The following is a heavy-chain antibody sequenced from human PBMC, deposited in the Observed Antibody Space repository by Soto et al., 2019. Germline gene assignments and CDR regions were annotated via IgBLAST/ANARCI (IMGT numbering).Heavy chain of an antibody. CDR2: ISYDGSNK. D-gene: IGHD3-10*01. Sequence: QVQLVESGGGVVQPGRSLRLSCAASGFTFSNYAVHGVRQAPGKGLEWVAVISYDGSNKYYADSVKGRFTISRDNSKNTLYLLMNSLRAEDTAVYYCAITMVRGSSWNFDYWGQGTLVTVSS. CDR3: AITMVRGSSWNFDY. J-gene: IGHJ4*02. V-gene: IGHV3-30-3*01. CDR1: GFTFSNYA.